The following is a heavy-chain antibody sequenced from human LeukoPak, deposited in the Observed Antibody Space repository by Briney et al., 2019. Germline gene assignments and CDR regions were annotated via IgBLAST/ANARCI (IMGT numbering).Heavy chain of an antibody. CDR2: IRGWGEYT. Sequence: GGSLRLSCAASGFPFNSYAMTWVRLAPGKGREGVSSIRGWGEYTYYADSVTGRFTNSTDSSGNKMYLQMDSLRAEDTTIYYCAKTGGFSSTWYDYWGQGILVTVSS. V-gene: IGHV3-23*01. D-gene: IGHD6-13*01. CDR3: AKTGGFSSTWYDY. J-gene: IGHJ4*02. CDR1: GFPFNSYA.